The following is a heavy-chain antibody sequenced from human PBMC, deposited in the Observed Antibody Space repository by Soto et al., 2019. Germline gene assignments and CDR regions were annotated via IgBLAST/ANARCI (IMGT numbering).Heavy chain of an antibody. CDR2: IYYSGST. D-gene: IGHD2-2*01. V-gene: IGHV4-59*08. CDR3: DRRYASCFDY. Sequence: SSETLSLTCTVSGGSISSYYWSWIRQPPGKGLEWIGYIYYSGSTNYNPSLKSRVTISVDTSKNQFSLKLSSVTAADTAVYYCDRRYASCFDYWGQGTLVTVSS. J-gene: IGHJ4*02. CDR1: GGSISSYY.